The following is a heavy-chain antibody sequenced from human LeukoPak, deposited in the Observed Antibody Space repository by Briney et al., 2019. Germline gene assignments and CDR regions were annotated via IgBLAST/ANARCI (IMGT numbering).Heavy chain of an antibody. CDR1: GGSISSGGYS. D-gene: IGHD3-22*01. V-gene: IGHV4-30-2*01. J-gene: IGHJ2*01. CDR2: IYHSGST. Sequence: SSQTLSLTCAVPGGSISSGGYSWSWIRQPPGKGLEWIGYIYHSGSTYYNPSLKSRVTISVDRSKNQFSLKLSSVTAADTAVYYCARTYDSSGYYWYFDLWGRGTLVTVSS. CDR3: ARTYDSSGYYWYFDL.